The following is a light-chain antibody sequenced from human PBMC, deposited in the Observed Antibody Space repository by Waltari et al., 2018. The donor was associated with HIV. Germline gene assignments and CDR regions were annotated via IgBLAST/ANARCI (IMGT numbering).Light chain of an antibody. V-gene: IGLV7-46*01. CDR3: LLSYGGPRV. CDR1: TGPVTSGIS. CDR2: DTS. Sequence: QAVVTQEPSLTVSPGGTVTLTCGSSTGPVTSGISPYWFQQRPGQAPRTLIHDTSNKHSWTPARFSGSLLGGKAALTLSGAQPEDEAEYYCLLSYGGPRVFGGGTKLTVL. J-gene: IGLJ2*01.